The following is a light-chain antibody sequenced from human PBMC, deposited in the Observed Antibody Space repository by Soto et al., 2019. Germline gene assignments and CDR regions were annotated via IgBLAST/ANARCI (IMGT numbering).Light chain of an antibody. J-gene: IGKJ1*01. Sequence: EIVSTQSPATLSLSPGERATLSCRASQSVSSYLAWYQQKPGQAPRLLIYDASNRATGIPARFSGSGSGTDYTLTISSLEPEDFAVYYCQQRHNLWTFGQGTKVDLK. V-gene: IGKV3-11*01. CDR2: DAS. CDR3: QQRHNLWT. CDR1: QSVSSY.